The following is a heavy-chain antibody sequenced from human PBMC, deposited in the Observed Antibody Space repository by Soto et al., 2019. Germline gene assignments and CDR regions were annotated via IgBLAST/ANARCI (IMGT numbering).Heavy chain of an antibody. CDR1: GFTFSDYY. J-gene: IGHJ3*02. Sequence: GGSLRLSCAASGFTFSDYYMSWIRQAPGKGLEWVSYISSSGSTIYYADSVKGRFTISRDNAKNSLYLQMNSLRAEDTAVYYCARDRVPFYDILTGIEAFDIWGQGTMVTVSS. V-gene: IGHV3-11*01. CDR3: ARDRVPFYDILTGIEAFDI. CDR2: ISSSGSTI. D-gene: IGHD3-9*01.